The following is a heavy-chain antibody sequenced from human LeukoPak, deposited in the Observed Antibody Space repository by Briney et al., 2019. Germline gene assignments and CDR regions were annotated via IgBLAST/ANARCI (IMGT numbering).Heavy chain of an antibody. CDR3: ARTSPLSSSNWLAFDY. D-gene: IGHD6-13*01. CDR2: INPNSGAT. J-gene: IGHJ4*02. Sequence: ASVKVSCKASGYTFTGYYMHWVRQAPGQGLEWMGWINPNSGATNYEQKFQGRVTMTWDTSISTAYMELSRLTSDDTAVYYCARTSPLSSSNWLAFDYWGQGTLVTVSS. V-gene: IGHV1-2*02. CDR1: GYTFTGYY.